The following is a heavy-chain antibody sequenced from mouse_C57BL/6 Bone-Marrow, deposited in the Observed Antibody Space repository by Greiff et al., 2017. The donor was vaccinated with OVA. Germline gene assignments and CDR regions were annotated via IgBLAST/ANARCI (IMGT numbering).Heavy chain of an antibody. V-gene: IGHV1-59*01. Sequence: QVQLKQPGAELVRPGTSVKLSCKASGYTFTSYWMPWVKQRPGQGLEWIGVIDPSDSYTNYNQKFKGKATLTVDTSSSTAYMQLSSLTSEDSAVYYCASPYYGYDWGQGTLVTVSA. CDR2: IDPSDSYT. CDR3: ASPYYGYD. CDR1: GYTFTSYW. D-gene: IGHD2-9*01. J-gene: IGHJ3*01.